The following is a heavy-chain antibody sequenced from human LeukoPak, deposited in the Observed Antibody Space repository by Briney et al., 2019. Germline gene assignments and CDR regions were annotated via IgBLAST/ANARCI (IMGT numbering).Heavy chain of an antibody. CDR1: GFTFSSYW. D-gene: IGHD3-3*01. Sequence: PGGSLRLSCAASGFTFSSYWMDWVRQAPGKGLEWVAVISYDGSNKYYADSVKGRFTISRDNSKNTLYLQMNSLRAEDTAVYYCARDTESITIFGVAQYYYYYGMDVWGQGTTVTVSS. CDR3: ARDTESITIFGVAQYYYYYGMDV. J-gene: IGHJ6*02. CDR2: ISYDGSNK. V-gene: IGHV3-30-3*01.